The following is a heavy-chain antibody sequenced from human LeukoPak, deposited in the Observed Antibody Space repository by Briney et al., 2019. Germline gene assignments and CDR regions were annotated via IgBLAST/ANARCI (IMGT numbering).Heavy chain of an antibody. CDR2: INAGTGNT. Sequence: ASVKVSCKASGYIFISYAMHWVRQAPGQRLEWVGSINAGTGNTKYSQEFQGRVTITRDTSASTAYMELSSLRSEDTAVYYCARDPRGYFDWLLPGRAFDIWGQGTMVTVSS. CDR3: ARDPRGYFDWLLPGRAFDI. D-gene: IGHD3-9*01. V-gene: IGHV1-3*03. CDR1: GYIFISYA. J-gene: IGHJ3*02.